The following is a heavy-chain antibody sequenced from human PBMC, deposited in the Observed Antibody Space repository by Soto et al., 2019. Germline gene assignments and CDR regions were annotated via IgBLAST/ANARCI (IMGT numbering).Heavy chain of an antibody. CDR2: IWYDGSNK. V-gene: IGHV3-33*01. D-gene: IGHD2-8*01. CDR3: ARDRPRYCTNGVCPPGYGMYV. CDR1: GFTFSSYG. J-gene: IGHJ6*02. Sequence: PGGSVRLSCAASGFTFSSYGMHWVRQAPGKGLEWVAVIWYDGSNKYYADSVKGRFTISRDNSKNTLYLQMNSLRAEDTAVYYCARDRPRYCTNGVCPPGYGMYVWSQGTTVTVSS.